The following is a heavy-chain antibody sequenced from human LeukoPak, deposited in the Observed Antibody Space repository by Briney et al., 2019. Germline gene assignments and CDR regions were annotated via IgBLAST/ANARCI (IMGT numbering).Heavy chain of an antibody. Sequence: SVKVSCKASGVTFSNYAITWVRQAPGQGLEWMGGIIPIFGTANYAQKFQGRVTITADESTTTVYMEMSRLRSEYTAVYYCARGPQGGYNYNWFDPWGQGTLVTVSS. CDR3: ARGPQGGYNYNWFDP. D-gene: IGHD5-24*01. V-gene: IGHV1-69*01. CDR2: IIPIFGTA. J-gene: IGHJ5*02. CDR1: GVTFSNYA.